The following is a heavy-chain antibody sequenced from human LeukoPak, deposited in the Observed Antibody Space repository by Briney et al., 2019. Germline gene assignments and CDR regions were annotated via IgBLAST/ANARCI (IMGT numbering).Heavy chain of an antibody. Sequence: GGSLRLSCAASGFPLSSYSINWFRQAPGKGLEWVAYISASGSNIYYVDSVKGRFTVSRDNPKSSLFLQMNSPRAEDTAVYYCARVKGSYFDYWGQRALVTVSS. V-gene: IGHV3-48*01. CDR1: GFPLSSYS. CDR2: ISASGSNI. D-gene: IGHD2-15*01. J-gene: IGHJ4*02. CDR3: ARVKGSYFDY.